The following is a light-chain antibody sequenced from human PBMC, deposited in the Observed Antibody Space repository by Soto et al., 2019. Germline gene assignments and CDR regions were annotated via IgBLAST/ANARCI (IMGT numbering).Light chain of an antibody. CDR3: QQYVSSPLT. Sequence: EIVLTQSPGTLSLSPGERATLSCRASQSVNSGYLAWYQQKPGQTPRLLIYGASSRATGIPDRFSGSGSGTDFTLTISTLEPEDFAVYFCQQYVSSPLTFGQGTKVEIK. J-gene: IGKJ1*01. V-gene: IGKV3-20*01. CDR2: GAS. CDR1: QSVNSGY.